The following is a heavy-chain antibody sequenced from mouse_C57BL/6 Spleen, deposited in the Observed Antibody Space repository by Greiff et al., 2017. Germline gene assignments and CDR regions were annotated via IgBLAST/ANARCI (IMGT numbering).Heavy chain of an antibody. Sequence: EVQLQQSGAELVRPGASVKLSCTASGFNIKDDYMHWVKQRPEQGLEWIGWIDPENGDTEYASKFQGKATITADTSSNTAYLQLSSLTSEDTAVYYCTTHYYGSSYEGVNYFDYWGQGTTLTVSS. V-gene: IGHV14-4*01. CDR1: GFNIKDDY. CDR3: TTHYYGSSYEGVNYFDY. D-gene: IGHD1-1*01. J-gene: IGHJ2*01. CDR2: IDPENGDT.